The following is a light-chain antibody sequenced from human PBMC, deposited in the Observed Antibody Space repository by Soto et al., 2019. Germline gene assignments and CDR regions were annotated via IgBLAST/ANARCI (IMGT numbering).Light chain of an antibody. CDR1: QDISRY. J-gene: IGKJ4*01. V-gene: IGKV1-5*01. CDR2: DGS. Sequence: DIQMTQSPSTLSASVGDRVTITCRASQDISRYLAWYQQKSGKAPELLMYDGSTLNSAVPSRFSGGGSGTEFTLTISSLQPDDFATYYCQQHSTYPVTFGGGTKVEVK. CDR3: QQHSTYPVT.